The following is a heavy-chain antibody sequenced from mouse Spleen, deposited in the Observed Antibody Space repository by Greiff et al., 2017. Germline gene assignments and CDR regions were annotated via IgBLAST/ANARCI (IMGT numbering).Heavy chain of an antibody. V-gene: IGHV14-3*02. CDR1: GFNIKDTY. J-gene: IGHJ2*01. Sequence: EVKLLESGAELVKPGASVKLSCTASGFNIKDTYMHWVKQRPEQGLEWIGRIDPANGNTKYDPKFQGKATITADTSSNTAYLQLSSLTSEDTAVYYCARLYYFDYWGQGTTLTVSS. CDR2: IDPANGNT. CDR3: ARLYYFDY.